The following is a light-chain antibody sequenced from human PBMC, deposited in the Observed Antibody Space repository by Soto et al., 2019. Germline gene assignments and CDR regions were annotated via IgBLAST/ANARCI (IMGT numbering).Light chain of an antibody. V-gene: IGLV2-14*03. CDR3: SSFTSNRIYV. CDR2: GVT. J-gene: IGLJ1*01. Sequence: QSVLTQPTSVSGSPGQSITISCTGNHNDIGTYDYVSWYQQHPGRAPRLLIHGVTTRPSGISDRFSASKSGLTASLTISGLQPEDEADYYCSSFTSNRIYVSGPETKVTVL. CDR1: HNDIGTYDY.